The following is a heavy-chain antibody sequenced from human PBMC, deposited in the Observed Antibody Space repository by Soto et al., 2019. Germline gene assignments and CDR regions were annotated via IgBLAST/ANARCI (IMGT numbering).Heavy chain of an antibody. CDR1: GGSISSYY. Sequence: PSETLSLTCTVSGGSISSYYWSWIRQPPGKGREWIGYIYYSGSTNYNPSLKSRVTISVDTSKNQFSLKLSSVTAADTAVYYCARDRTGWWFDPWGQGTLVTVSS. CDR3: ARDRTGWWFDP. D-gene: IGHD6-25*01. V-gene: IGHV4-59*01. J-gene: IGHJ5*02. CDR2: IYYSGST.